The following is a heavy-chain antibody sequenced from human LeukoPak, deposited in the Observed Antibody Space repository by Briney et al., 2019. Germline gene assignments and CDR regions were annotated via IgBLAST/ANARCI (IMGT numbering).Heavy chain of an antibody. J-gene: IGHJ4*02. V-gene: IGHV3-33*01. Sequence: AGGSLRLSCAASGFTFSNYGMHWVRQAPGKGLEWVALIWYDGSKKYYADSVKGRFTISRDNSKNTLYLQMNSLRAEDTAVYYCARGSTSSARSHFDYWGLGTLVTVSS. CDR1: GFTFSNYG. CDR3: ARGSTSSARSHFDY. D-gene: IGHD2-2*01. CDR2: IWYDGSKK.